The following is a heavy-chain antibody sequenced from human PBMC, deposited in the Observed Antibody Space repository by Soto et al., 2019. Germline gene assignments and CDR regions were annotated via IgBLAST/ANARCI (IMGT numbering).Heavy chain of an antibody. J-gene: IGHJ6*02. CDR2: IYPGDSDT. V-gene: IGHV5-51*01. CDR3: ARHPPYCGGDCYPGYYYYGMDV. D-gene: IGHD2-21*02. CDR1: GYSFTRYW. Sequence: EVQLVQSGAEVKKPGESLKISCKGSGYSFTRYWIGWVRQMPGKGLEWMGIIYPGDSDTRYSPSFQGQVTISADKSISTAYLQWSSLKALDTAMYYCARHPPYCGGDCYPGYYYYGMDVWGQGTTVTVSS.